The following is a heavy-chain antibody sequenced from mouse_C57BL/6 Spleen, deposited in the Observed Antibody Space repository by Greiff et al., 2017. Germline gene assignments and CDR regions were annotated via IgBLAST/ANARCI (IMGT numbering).Heavy chain of an antibody. J-gene: IGHJ4*01. V-gene: IGHV2-2*01. CDR1: GFSLTSYG. CDR3: ARNPVVAYYYAMDY. CDR2: IWSGGST. Sequence: VKLVESGPGLVQPSQSLSITCTVSGFSLTSYGVHWVRQSPGKGLEWLGVIWSGGSTDYNAAFISRLSISKDTSKSQVFFKMNSLQADDTAIYYCARNPVVAYYYAMDYWGQGTSVTVSS. D-gene: IGHD1-1*01.